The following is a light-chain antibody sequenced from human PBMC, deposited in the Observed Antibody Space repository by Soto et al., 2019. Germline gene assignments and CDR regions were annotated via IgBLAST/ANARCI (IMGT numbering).Light chain of an antibody. CDR3: LQDYNYPRT. Sequence: IQMTQSPSSLSASVGDRVTITCRASQSISNDLGWYQQKPGEAPNLLIYAATTLRSGVPSRFSGSGSGTDFTLTISSLQPEDFATYYCLQDYNYPRTFGQGTKVEVK. CDR1: QSISND. J-gene: IGKJ1*01. CDR2: AAT. V-gene: IGKV1-6*02.